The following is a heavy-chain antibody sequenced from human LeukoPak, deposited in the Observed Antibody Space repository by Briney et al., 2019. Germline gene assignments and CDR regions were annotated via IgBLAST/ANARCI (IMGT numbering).Heavy chain of an antibody. Sequence: GGSLRLSCAASGFTFSSYAMSWVRQAPGKGLEWVSVISGSGGNTYYADSVKGRFTISRDNSKNTLYLQMNSLRVEDTAVYYCAKYLWFGELSAFDYWGQGTLVTVSS. CDR2: ISGSGGNT. CDR3: AKYLWFGELSAFDY. V-gene: IGHV3-23*01. J-gene: IGHJ4*02. D-gene: IGHD3-10*01. CDR1: GFTFSSYA.